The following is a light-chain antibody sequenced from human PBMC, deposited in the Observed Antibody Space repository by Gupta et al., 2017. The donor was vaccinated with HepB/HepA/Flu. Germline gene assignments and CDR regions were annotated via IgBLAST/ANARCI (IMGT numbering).Light chain of an antibody. V-gene: IGKV3-15*01. CDR3: QQYKNWPPALT. Sequence: EIVMTQSPATLSVSPGERATLSCRASQRVSSNLAWYQQKPGQAPRPLIYGASTRATGIPARFRCSWSGTKFTLTLNRLHSEGFSVFYCQQYKNWPPALTFGGGTKVEIK. CDR2: GAS. J-gene: IGKJ4*01. CDR1: QRVSSN.